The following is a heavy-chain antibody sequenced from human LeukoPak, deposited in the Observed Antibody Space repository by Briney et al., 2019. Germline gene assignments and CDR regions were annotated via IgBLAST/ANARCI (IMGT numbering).Heavy chain of an antibody. J-gene: IGHJ4*02. CDR2: INHGGSI. CDR3: AGGDYHGSESYANY. D-gene: IGHD3-10*01. CDR1: GGSFSGQY. Sequence: SETLSLTCAVYGGSFSGQYWGWIRQPPGKGLEWIGEINHGGSISYNASLKSRVTISLDTSKNRFSLKLSSVTAADTAVYYCAGGDYHGSESYANYWGQGTLVTVSS. V-gene: IGHV4-34*01.